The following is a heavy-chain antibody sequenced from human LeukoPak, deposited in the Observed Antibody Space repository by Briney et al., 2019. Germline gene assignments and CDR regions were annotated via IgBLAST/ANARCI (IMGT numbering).Heavy chain of an antibody. J-gene: IGHJ6*03. CDR1: GGSISSYY. V-gene: IGHV4-4*07. CDR2: IYTSGST. CDR3: ARGEVVVVPAATDYYYYYMDV. D-gene: IGHD2-2*01. Sequence: PSETLSLTCTVSGGSISSYYWSWIRQPAGKGLEWIGRIYTSGSTNYNPSLKSRVTMSVDTSKNQFSLKLSSVTAADTAVYYCARGEVVVVPAATDYYYYYMDVWGKGTTVTVSS.